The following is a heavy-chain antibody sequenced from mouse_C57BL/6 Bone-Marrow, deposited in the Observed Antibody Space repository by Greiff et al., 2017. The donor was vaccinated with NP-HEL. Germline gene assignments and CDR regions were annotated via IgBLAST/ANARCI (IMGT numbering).Heavy chain of an antibody. V-gene: IGHV5-6*02. CDR3: ARRLGYYFDY. CDR2: ISSGGSYT. CDR1: GFTFSSYG. Sequence: EVNLVESGGDLVKPGGSLKLSCAASGFTFSSYGMSWVRQTPDKRLEWVATISSGGSYTYYPDSVKGRFTISRDNAKNTLYLQMSSLKSEDTAMYYCARRLGYYFDYWGQGTTLTVSS. J-gene: IGHJ2*01.